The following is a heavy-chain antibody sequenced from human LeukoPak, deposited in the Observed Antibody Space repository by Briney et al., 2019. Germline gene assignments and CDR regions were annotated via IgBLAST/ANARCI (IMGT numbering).Heavy chain of an antibody. CDR2: ISYDGSNK. Sequence: GGSLRLSCAASGFTFSSYGMHWVRQAPGKGLEWAAVISYDGSNKYYADSVKGRFTISRDNSKNPLYLQMNSLRAEDTAVYYCAKDGGVGAFDIWGQGTMVTVSS. J-gene: IGHJ3*02. D-gene: IGHD3-16*01. V-gene: IGHV3-30*18. CDR3: AKDGGVGAFDI. CDR1: GFTFSSYG.